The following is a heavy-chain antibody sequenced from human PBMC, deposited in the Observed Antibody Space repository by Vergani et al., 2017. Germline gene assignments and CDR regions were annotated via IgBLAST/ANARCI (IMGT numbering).Heavy chain of an antibody. CDR3: ASTPEETTSLEPYYFDY. D-gene: IGHD1-1*01. CDR1: GYSFTSYW. Sequence: EVQLVQSGAEVKKPGESLKISCKGSGYSFTSYWIGWVRQMPGKGLEWMGIIYPGDSDTRYSPSFQGQVTISADKSISTAYLQWSSLKASDTAMYYCASTPEETTSLEPYYFDYWGQGTLVTVSS. J-gene: IGHJ4*02. V-gene: IGHV5-51*01. CDR2: IYPGDSDT.